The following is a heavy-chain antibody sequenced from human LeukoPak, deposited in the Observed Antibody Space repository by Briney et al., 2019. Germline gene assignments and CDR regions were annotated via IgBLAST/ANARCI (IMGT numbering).Heavy chain of an antibody. J-gene: IGHJ3*02. V-gene: IGHV3-15*01. D-gene: IGHD3-16*01. CDR2: IKSKTDGGTT. CDR3: TTFGMRRQSDAFDI. Sequence: ETGGSLRLSCTASGFTFGDYAMSWVRQAPGKGLEWVGRIKSKTDGGTTDYAAPVKGRFTISRDDSKNTLYLQMNSLKTEDTAVYYCTTFGMRRQSDAFDIWGQGTMVTVSS. CDR1: GFTFGDYA.